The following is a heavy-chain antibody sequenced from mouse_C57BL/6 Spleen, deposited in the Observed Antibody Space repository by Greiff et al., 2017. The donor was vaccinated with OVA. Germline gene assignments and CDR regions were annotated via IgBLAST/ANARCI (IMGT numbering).Heavy chain of an antibody. CDR3: ARRIYYGSSYPYAMDY. V-gene: IGHV1-4*01. CDR1: GYTFTSYT. CDR2: INPSSGYT. D-gene: IGHD1-1*01. Sequence: VQLQQSGAELARPGASVKLSCKASGYTFTSYTMHWVKQRPGQGLEWIGYINPSSGYTKYNQKFKDKATLTADKSSSTAYMQLSSLTSEDTAVYYGARRIYYGSSYPYAMDYWGQGTSVTVSS. J-gene: IGHJ4*01.